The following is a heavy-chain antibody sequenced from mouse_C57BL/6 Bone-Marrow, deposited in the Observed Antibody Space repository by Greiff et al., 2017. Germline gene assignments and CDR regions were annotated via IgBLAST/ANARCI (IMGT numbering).Heavy chain of an antibody. CDR2: ISLKSDNYAT. CDR3: TEACGFPFAY. V-gene: IGHV6-3*01. Sequence: EVKLMESGGGLVQPGGSMKLSCVASGFTFSNYWMNWVRQSPEKGLEWVAQISLKSDNYATHYAESVQGRFTIPRDDSKSSVYLQMNNLRAEDTGIYDCTEACGFPFAYWGQGTLVTVSA. J-gene: IGHJ3*01. CDR1: GFTFSNYW. D-gene: IGHD6-1*01.